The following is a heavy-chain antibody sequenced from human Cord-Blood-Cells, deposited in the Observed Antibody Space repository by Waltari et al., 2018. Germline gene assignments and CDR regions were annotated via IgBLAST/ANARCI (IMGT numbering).Heavy chain of an antibody. CDR1: GGSISSYY. CDR3: ARFGDYFDY. J-gene: IGHJ4*02. D-gene: IGHD3-10*01. CDR2: IYYSGST. V-gene: IGHV4-59*01. Sequence: QVQLQESGPGLVKPSETLSLTYTVSGGSISSYYWSWIRQPPGKGLEWIGYIYYSGSTNYNPYLKSRVTISVDTSKNQFSLKLSSVTAADTAVYYCARFGDYFDYWGQGTLVTVSS.